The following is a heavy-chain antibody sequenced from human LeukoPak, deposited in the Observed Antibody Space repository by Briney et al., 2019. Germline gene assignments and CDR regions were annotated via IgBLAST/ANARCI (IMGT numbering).Heavy chain of an antibody. V-gene: IGHV1-18*01. D-gene: IGHD4-17*01. Sequence: ASVKVSCKASGYTFTSYGNSWVRQAPGQGLEWMGWISAYNGNTNYAQKLQGRVTMTTDTSTSTAYMELRSLRSDDTAVYYCARSHDYGDYVVLDYWGQGTLVTVSS. CDR3: ARSHDYGDYVVLDY. CDR1: GYTFTSYG. CDR2: ISAYNGNT. J-gene: IGHJ4*02.